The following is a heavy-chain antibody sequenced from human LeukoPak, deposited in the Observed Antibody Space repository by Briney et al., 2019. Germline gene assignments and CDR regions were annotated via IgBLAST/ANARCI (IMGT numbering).Heavy chain of an antibody. Sequence: RASVKVSCKASGYTFTSYGISWVRQAPGQGLEWMGIINPSGGSTSYAQKFQGRVTMTRDTSTSTVYMELSSLRSEDTAVYYCASGGRDAFDYWGQGTLVTVSS. CDR3: ASGGRDAFDY. D-gene: IGHD3-3*01. V-gene: IGHV1-46*01. CDR2: INPSGGST. CDR1: GYTFTSYG. J-gene: IGHJ4*02.